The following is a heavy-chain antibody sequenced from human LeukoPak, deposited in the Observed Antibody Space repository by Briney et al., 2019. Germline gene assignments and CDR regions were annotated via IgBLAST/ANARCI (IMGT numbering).Heavy chain of an antibody. CDR3: AKGRRSSTSCSLDY. J-gene: IGHJ4*02. V-gene: IGHV3-23*01. Sequence: PGGSLRLSCAASGFTVSINYMSWVRQAPGEGVEWVSAISGSGGSTYYADSVKGRFTISRDNSKNTLYLQMNSLRAEDTAVYYCAKGRRSSTSCSLDYWGQGTLVTVSS. CDR1: GFTVSINY. CDR2: ISGSGGST. D-gene: IGHD2-2*01.